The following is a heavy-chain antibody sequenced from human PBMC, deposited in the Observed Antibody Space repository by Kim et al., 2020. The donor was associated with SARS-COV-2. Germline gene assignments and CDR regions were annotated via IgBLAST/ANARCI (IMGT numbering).Heavy chain of an antibody. CDR2: ISWNSGSI. Sequence: GGSLRLSCVASGFTFGDYAMHWVRQAPGKGLEWVSGISWNSGSIGYADSVKGRFTISRDNAKNSLYLQMNSLRAEDTALYYCAKEAAYFWAFDIWGQGTMVTVSS. V-gene: IGHV3-9*01. CDR3: AKEAAYFWAFDI. D-gene: IGHD3-3*01. J-gene: IGHJ3*02. CDR1: GFTFGDYA.